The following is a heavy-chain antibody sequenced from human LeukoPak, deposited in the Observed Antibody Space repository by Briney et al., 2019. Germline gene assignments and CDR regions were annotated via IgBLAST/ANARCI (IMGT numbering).Heavy chain of an antibody. J-gene: IGHJ4*02. D-gene: IGHD1-1*01. CDR3: ARHTPYRTGTTTDY. Sequence: PSETLSLTCDVSGDSISSSDYYWGWIRQPPGGGLEWIGSIHYSGSRTYNSSLKSRVTISIDTSKNQFSLKLTSVTAADMAVYFCARHTPYRTGTTTDYWGQGTLVTVSS. CDR1: GDSISSSDYY. V-gene: IGHV4-39*01. CDR2: IHYSGSR.